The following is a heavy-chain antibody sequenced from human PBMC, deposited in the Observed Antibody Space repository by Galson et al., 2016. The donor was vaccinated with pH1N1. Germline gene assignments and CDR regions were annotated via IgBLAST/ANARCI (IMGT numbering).Heavy chain of an antibody. D-gene: IGHD5-24*01. CDR3: VRDKGIMAAIDY. J-gene: IGHJ4*02. CDR1: GYTFTGYY. CDR2: INPSGEST. Sequence: SVKVSCKASGYTFTGYYLHWVRQAPGQGLEWMGIINPSGESTTYAQKFQGRFSMTTDTSTSTLYMELSSLKSEDTAVYYCVRDKGIMAAIDYWGQGTLVTVSS. V-gene: IGHV1-46*01.